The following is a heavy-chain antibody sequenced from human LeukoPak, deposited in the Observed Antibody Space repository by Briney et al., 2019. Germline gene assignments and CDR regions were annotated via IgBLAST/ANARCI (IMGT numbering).Heavy chain of an antibody. D-gene: IGHD3-3*01. J-gene: IGHJ5*02. CDR3: ARASTSTYYDFWSGHYTGIPMGGSWFDP. CDR2: MNPNSGNT. CDR1: GYTFTSYH. V-gene: IGHV1-8*01. Sequence: GASVKVSCKASGYTFTSYHINWVRQATGQGLEWMGWMNPNSGNTGYAQKFQGRVTMTRNTSKSTAYMELSSLRSEDTAVYYCARASTSTYYDFWSGHYTGIPMGGSWFDPWGQGTLVTVSS.